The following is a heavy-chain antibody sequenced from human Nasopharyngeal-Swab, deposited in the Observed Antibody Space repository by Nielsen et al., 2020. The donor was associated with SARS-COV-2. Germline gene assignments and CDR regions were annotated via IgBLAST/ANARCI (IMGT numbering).Heavy chain of an antibody. CDR3: TTDRGITERPLFDF. CDR2: IKSKSDGGTT. D-gene: IGHD1-14*01. Sequence: GESLKISCAACGFTFTNAWMGWVRQAPGKGLEWVGRIKSKSDGGTTDYAAPVKGRFSISRDDSRNTVYVQMNTLQTEDTAVYYCTTDRGITERPLFDFWGQGTLVTVSS. V-gene: IGHV3-15*01. CDR1: GFTFTNAW. J-gene: IGHJ4*02.